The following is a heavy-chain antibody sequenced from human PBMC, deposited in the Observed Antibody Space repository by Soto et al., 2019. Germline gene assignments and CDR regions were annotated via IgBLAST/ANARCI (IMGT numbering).Heavy chain of an antibody. Sequence: GGSLRLSCAASGFTFSNYAMSWVRQAPGKGLEWVSAISGSGGGTYYADSVKGRLTISRDNSKNTLYLQMNSLRAEDTAVYYCARTCSGGSCYLFDYWGQGTLVTVSS. J-gene: IGHJ4*02. CDR1: GFTFSNYA. CDR3: ARTCSGGSCYLFDY. V-gene: IGHV3-23*01. CDR2: ISGSGGGT. D-gene: IGHD2-15*01.